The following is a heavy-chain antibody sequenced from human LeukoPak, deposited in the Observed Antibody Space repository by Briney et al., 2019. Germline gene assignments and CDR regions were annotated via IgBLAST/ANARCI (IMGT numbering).Heavy chain of an antibody. D-gene: IGHD2-2*01. CDR2: INHSGST. V-gene: IGHV4-34*01. Sequence: SETLSLTCAVYGGSFSGYYWSWLRQPPGKGLEWIGEINHSGSTNYNPSLKSRVTISVDTSKNQFSLKLSSVTAADTAVYYCARTGDDIVVVPAADNWFDPWGQGTLVTVSS. CDR3: ARTGDDIVVVPAADNWFDP. CDR1: GGSFSGYY. J-gene: IGHJ5*02.